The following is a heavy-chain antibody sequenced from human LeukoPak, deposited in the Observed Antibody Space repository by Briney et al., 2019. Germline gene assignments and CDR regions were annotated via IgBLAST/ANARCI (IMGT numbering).Heavy chain of an antibody. J-gene: IGHJ4*02. D-gene: IGHD3-10*01. CDR3: ARAGASGTYYPMDN. CDR1: GFTFSNYW. CDR2: VNGDETST. V-gene: IGHV3-74*01. Sequence: GGSLRLSCVVSGFTFSNYWMHWVRRAPGKGLVWVSRVNGDETSTRYADSVKGRFTISRDNAKNTLYLQMNSLRAEDTAVYFCARAGASGTYYPMDNWGQGILVTVSS.